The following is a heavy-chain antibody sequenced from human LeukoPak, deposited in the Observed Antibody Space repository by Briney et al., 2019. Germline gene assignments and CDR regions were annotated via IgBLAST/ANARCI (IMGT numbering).Heavy chain of an antibody. CDR1: GYTFTSYG. V-gene: IGHV7-4-1*02. CDR2: INTNTWNP. D-gene: IGHD4-23*01. Sequence: ASVKVSCKASGYTFTSYGISWVRQAPGQGLEWMGWINTNTWNPTYAQGFTGRFVFSLDTSVSTAYLQISSLKAEDTAVYYCARGYGGNSGAFDIWGQGTMVTVSS. CDR3: ARGYGGNSGAFDI. J-gene: IGHJ3*02.